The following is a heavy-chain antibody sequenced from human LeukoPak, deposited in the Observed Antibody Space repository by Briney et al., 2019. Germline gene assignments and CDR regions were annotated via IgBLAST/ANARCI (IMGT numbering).Heavy chain of an antibody. CDR1: EYSFTGYF. D-gene: IGHD3-16*01. Sequence: ASVKVSCKASEYSFTGYFMHWVRQAPGQGLEWMGWINPINGGTTYAQKFQGRVTMTRDTSISTAYMELSSLTSDDTAVYYCAREFGGDGKVIDYWGQGTLVTVSS. CDR3: AREFGGDGKVIDY. J-gene: IGHJ4*02. CDR2: INPINGGT. V-gene: IGHV1-2*02.